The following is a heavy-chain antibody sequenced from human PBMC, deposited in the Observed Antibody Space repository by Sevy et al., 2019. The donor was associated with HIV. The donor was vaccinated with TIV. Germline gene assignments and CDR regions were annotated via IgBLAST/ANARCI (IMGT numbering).Heavy chain of an antibody. CDR3: ARAGATICGIVTMSFDV. CDR1: GDSVSTNSAV. Sequence: SQTLSLTCAISGDSVSTNSAVWNWIPQSPSRGLEWLGRTYYRSKWYNDYSVSLKGRLTITPDTSKNQFSLHLKSVTADDTAVYFCARAGATICGIVTMSFDVWGQGTLVTVSS. V-gene: IGHV6-1*01. J-gene: IGHJ4*02. CDR2: TYYRSKWYN. D-gene: IGHD3-10*02.